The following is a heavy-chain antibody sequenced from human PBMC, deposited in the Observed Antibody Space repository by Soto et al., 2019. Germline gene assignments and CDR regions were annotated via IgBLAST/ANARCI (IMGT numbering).Heavy chain of an antibody. CDR1: GFTFSSYG. V-gene: IGHV3-33*01. J-gene: IGHJ4*02. CDR2: IWYDGSNK. Sequence: QVQLVESGGGVVQPGRSLRLSCAASGFTFSSYGMHWVRQAPGKGLEWVAVIWYDGSNKYYADSVKGRFTISRDNSKNXXYLQMNSLRAEDTAVYYCAREGSESNMVRGVNFDYWGQGTLVTVSS. D-gene: IGHD3-10*01. CDR3: AREGSESNMVRGVNFDY.